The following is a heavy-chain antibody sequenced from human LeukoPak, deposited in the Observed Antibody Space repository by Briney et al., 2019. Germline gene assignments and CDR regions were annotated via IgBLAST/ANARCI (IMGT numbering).Heavy chain of an antibody. CDR3: ARHSPRDYYDGSGYFSN. CDR2: IYYSGST. CDR1: GGSISSYY. Sequence: SETLSLTCTVSGGSISSYYWSWIRQPPGKGLEWIGYIYYSGSTNYNPSLKSRVTISVDTSKNQFSLKLSSVTAADTAVYYCARHSPRDYYDGSGYFSNWGQGTLVTVSS. D-gene: IGHD3-22*01. V-gene: IGHV4-59*08. J-gene: IGHJ4*02.